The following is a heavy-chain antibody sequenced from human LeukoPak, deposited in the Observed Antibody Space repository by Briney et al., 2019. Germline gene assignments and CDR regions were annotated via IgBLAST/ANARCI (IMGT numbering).Heavy chain of an antibody. Sequence: PSETLSLTCTVSGGSISSYYWSWIRQPPGKGLEWIGYIYYSGSTNYNPSLKSRVTISVDTSKNQFSLKLSSVTAADTAMYYCVRGNIRGDTSFDYWGQGTLVTVSS. J-gene: IGHJ4*02. CDR1: GGSISSYY. D-gene: IGHD3-10*01. V-gene: IGHV4-59*01. CDR3: VRGNIRGDTSFDY. CDR2: IYYSGST.